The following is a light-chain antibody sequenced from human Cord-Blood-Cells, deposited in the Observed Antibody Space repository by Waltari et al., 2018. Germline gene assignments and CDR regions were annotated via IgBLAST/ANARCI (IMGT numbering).Light chain of an antibody. CDR2: GNS. Sequence: QSVLTQPPSVSGAPGQRVTISCTGSSSNIGAGYDVHWYQQLPGTAPKLLIYGNSNRPSEVPDRFSGAKSGTSASLAITGLQAEDEADYYCQSYDSSLSVAVFGGGTQLTVL. J-gene: IGLJ7*01. CDR1: SSNIGAGYD. CDR3: QSYDSSLSVAV. V-gene: IGLV1-40*01.